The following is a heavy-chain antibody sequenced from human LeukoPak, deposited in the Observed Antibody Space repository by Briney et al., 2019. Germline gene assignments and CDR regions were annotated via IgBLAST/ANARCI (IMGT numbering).Heavy chain of an antibody. Sequence: ASVKVSCKASGGTFSNYAISWVRQAPGQGLEWMGGIIPIFGTANYAQKFQGRVTITADKSTSTAYMELSSLRSEDTAVYYCARVAVAGPIFDYWGQGTLVTVSS. CDR2: IIPIFGTA. V-gene: IGHV1-69*06. CDR3: ARVAVAGPIFDY. J-gene: IGHJ4*02. D-gene: IGHD6-19*01. CDR1: GGTFSNYA.